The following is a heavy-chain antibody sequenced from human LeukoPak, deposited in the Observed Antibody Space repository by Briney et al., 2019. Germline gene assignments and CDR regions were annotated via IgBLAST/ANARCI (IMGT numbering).Heavy chain of an antibody. CDR3: ARDQRIGGYSYGLTGNFDY. Sequence: GGSLRLSCAASGFTFSSYWMTWVRQAPGKGLEWVAVISYDGSNKYYADSVKGRFTISRDNSKNTLYLQMNSLRTEDTAVYYCARDQRIGGYSYGLTGNFDYWGQGTLVTVSS. CDR2: ISYDGSNK. CDR1: GFTFSSYW. D-gene: IGHD5-18*01. J-gene: IGHJ4*02. V-gene: IGHV3-30-3*01.